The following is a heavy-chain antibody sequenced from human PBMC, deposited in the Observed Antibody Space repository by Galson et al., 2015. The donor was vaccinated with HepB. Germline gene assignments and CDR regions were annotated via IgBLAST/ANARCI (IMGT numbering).Heavy chain of an antibody. D-gene: IGHD1-26*01. J-gene: IGHJ4*02. CDR1: GVTFHTYG. CDR3: VKVGVKYNTSYYAFDY. CDR2: IPYDGNKQ. Sequence: SLRLSCAASGVTFHTYGMHWVRQAPGKGLEWVALIPYDGNKQYYADSVKGRFTISRDNSKNTLYLQMSSLRVADTAVYYCVKVGVKYNTSYYAFDYWGRGTLVPVSS. V-gene: IGHV3-30*18.